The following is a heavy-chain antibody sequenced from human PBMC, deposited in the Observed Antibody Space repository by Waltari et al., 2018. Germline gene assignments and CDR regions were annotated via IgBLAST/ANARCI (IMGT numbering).Heavy chain of an antibody. Sequence: QVQLQESGPGLVKPSQTLSLTCPVSGGSISSGGYYWSWIRQHPGKGLEWIGYIYYSGSTYYNTSLKSLVTISVDTSKNQFSLKLSSVTAADTAVYYCARLHRGLACDYWGQGTLVTGSS. CDR2: IYYSGST. CDR3: ARLHRGLACDY. CDR1: GGSISSGGYY. V-gene: IGHV4-31*01. D-gene: IGHD6-19*01. J-gene: IGHJ4*02.